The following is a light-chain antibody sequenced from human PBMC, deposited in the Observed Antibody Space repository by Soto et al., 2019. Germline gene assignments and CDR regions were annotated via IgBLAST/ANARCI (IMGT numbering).Light chain of an antibody. Sequence: DIQMTQSPSSLSASVGDRVTITCRASQSISSYLNWYQQKPGKAPKLLIYAASSLQSGVPSRFSGSGSGTDFTRTISSLQPEDFATYYCQQSYSWTFGQGTEVEIK. J-gene: IGKJ1*01. CDR2: AAS. V-gene: IGKV1-39*01. CDR3: QQSYSWT. CDR1: QSISSY.